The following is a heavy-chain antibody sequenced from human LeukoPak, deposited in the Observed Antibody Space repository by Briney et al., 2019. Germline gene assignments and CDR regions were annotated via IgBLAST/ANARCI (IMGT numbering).Heavy chain of an antibody. J-gene: IGHJ4*02. V-gene: IGHV4-59*08. D-gene: IGHD6-6*01. Sequence: PSETLSLTCTVSGGSISSYYWSWIRQPPGKGLEWIGYIYYSGSTNYNPSLKSRVTISVDTSKNQFPLKLSSLTAADTAVYYCASAHSSSSVYFDYWGQGTLVTVSS. CDR1: GGSISSYY. CDR2: IYYSGST. CDR3: ASAHSSSSVYFDY.